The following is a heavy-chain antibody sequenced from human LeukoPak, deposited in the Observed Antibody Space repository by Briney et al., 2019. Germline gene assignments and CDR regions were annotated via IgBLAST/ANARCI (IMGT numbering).Heavy chain of an antibody. CDR3: ARWRIPSRDGDNYYDYVWGSYRLDY. CDR2: INHSGST. CDR1: GGSFSGYY. V-gene: IGHV4-34*01. Sequence: SETLSLTCAVYGGSFSGYYWSWIRQPPGKGLEWIGEINHSGSTNYNPSLKSRVTTSVDTSKNQFSLKLSSVTAADTAVYYCARWRIPSRDGDNYYDYVWGSYRLDYWGQGTLVTVSS. D-gene: IGHD3-16*02. J-gene: IGHJ4*02.